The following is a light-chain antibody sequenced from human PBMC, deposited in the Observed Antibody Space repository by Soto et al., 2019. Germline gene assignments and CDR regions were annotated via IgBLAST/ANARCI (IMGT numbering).Light chain of an antibody. CDR3: SSSTSSMATV. J-gene: IGLJ1*01. Sequence: QSALTQPASVSRSPGQSITISRTGTSSDVGGYNSVSWYQHHPGKAPKLIRYDVGDRPSGVSYRFSGSKSGNTASLTISGLQAADEADYFCSSSTSSMATVFGSGTKVTVL. CDR1: SSDVGGYNS. CDR2: DVG. V-gene: IGLV2-14*03.